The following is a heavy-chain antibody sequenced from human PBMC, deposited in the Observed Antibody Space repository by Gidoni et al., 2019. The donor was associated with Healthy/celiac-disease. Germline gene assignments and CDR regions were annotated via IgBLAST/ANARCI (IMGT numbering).Heavy chain of an antibody. J-gene: IGHJ5*02. CDR3: ARLLEIITILTKSNWFDP. D-gene: IGHD3-3*01. CDR2: IYYSGST. CDR1: GGSISSSSYY. Sequence: QLQLQESGPGLVKPSETLSLTCTVSGGSISSSSYYWGWIRQPPGKGLEWIGSIYYSGSTYYNPSLKSRVTISVDTSKNQFSLKLSSVTAADTAVYYCARLLEIITILTKSNWFDPWGQGTLVTVSS. V-gene: IGHV4-39*01.